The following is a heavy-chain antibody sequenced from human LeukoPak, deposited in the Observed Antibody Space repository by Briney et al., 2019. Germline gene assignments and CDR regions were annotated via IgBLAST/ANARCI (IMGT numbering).Heavy chain of an antibody. CDR2: INSDGSST. CDR3: AKSSAVAGSRGFFDY. D-gene: IGHD6-19*01. V-gene: IGHV3-74*01. CDR1: GFTFSSYW. J-gene: IGHJ4*02. Sequence: GGSLRLSCAASGFTFSSYWMHWVRQAPGKGLVWVSRINSDGSSTSYADSVKGRFTISRDNSKNTLYLQMNSLRAEDTALYYCAKSSAVAGSRGFFDYWGQGTLVTVSS.